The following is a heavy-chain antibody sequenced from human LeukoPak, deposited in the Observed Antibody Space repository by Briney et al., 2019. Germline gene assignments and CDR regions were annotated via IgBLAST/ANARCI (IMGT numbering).Heavy chain of an antibody. D-gene: IGHD2-15*01. Sequence: SETLSLTCTVSGGSISSSSYYWSWIRQPPGKGLEWIGYIYYSGSTYYNPSLKSRVTISVDTSKNQFSLKLSSVTAADTAVYYCARFDVALEWWSGDAFDIWGQGTMVTVSS. CDR3: ARFDVALEWWSGDAFDI. J-gene: IGHJ3*02. CDR2: IYYSGST. V-gene: IGHV4-30-4*01. CDR1: GGSISSSSYY.